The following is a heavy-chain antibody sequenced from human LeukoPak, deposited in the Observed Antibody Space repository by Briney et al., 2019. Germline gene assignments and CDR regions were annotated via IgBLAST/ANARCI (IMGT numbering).Heavy chain of an antibody. CDR1: GYTFTSYD. J-gene: IGHJ4*02. CDR3: ARVGGDTVTNRY. D-gene: IGHD4-17*01. CDR2: MNPNSGNT. V-gene: IGHV1-8*01. Sequence: GASVKVSCKASGYTFTSYDINWVRQATGQGLEWTGWMNPNSGNTGYAQKFQGRVTMTRNTSISTAYMEPSSLRSEDTAVYYCARVGGDTVTNRYWGQGTLVTVSS.